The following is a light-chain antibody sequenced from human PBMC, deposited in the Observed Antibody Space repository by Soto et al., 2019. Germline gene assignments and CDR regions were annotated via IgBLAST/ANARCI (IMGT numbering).Light chain of an antibody. V-gene: IGLV3-1*01. J-gene: IGLJ2*01. CDR3: XAWDSSTLVV. CDR1: KLGDKY. CDR2: QDS. Sequence: SYELTQPPSVSVSPGQTASITCSGDKLGDKYACWYQQKPGQSPVLVIYQDSKRPSGIPERFSGSNSGNTATLTISGTQAXXXXXXXXXAWDSSTLVVFGGGTKL.